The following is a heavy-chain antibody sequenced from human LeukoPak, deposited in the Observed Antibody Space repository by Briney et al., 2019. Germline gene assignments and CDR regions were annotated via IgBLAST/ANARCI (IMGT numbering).Heavy chain of an antibody. J-gene: IGHJ4*02. V-gene: IGHV4-34*01. CDR2: INHSGST. D-gene: IGHD1-26*01. Sequence: SETLSLTCAVYGGSFSGYYWSWIRQPPGKGLEWIGEINHSGSTHYNPSLKSRVTISVDTSKNQFSLKLSSVTAADTAVYYCARVRDSGSYYFDYWGQGTLVTVSS. CDR3: ARVRDSGSYYFDY. CDR1: GGSFSGYY.